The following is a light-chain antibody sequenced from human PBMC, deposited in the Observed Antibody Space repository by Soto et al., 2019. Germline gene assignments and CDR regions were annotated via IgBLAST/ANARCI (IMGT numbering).Light chain of an antibody. CDR3: QQTNSFPIT. CDR2: GAT. Sequence: DVQVTQSPSFVSASVGDRVTITCRASQGIGTWLAWYQVKPGKAPNLLIYGATNLQSGVPSRFSGSVLGTHFTLTIFNLQPEDFATYYCQQTNSFPITFGQGTRLDI. J-gene: IGKJ5*01. V-gene: IGKV1D-12*01. CDR1: QGIGTW.